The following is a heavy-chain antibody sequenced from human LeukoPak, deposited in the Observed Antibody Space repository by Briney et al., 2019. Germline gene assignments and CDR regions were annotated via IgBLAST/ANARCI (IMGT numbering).Heavy chain of an antibody. CDR3: ARGGYDILTGYAHYNWFDP. D-gene: IGHD3-9*01. J-gene: IGHJ5*02. Sequence: SETLSLTCTVSGGSISSGSYYWSWIRQPAGKGLEWIGYIYYSGSTNYNPSLKSRVTISVDTSKNQFSLKLSSVTAADTAVYYCARGGYDILTGYAHYNWFDPWGQGTLVTVSS. CDR1: GGSISSGSYY. CDR2: IYYSGST. V-gene: IGHV4-61*10.